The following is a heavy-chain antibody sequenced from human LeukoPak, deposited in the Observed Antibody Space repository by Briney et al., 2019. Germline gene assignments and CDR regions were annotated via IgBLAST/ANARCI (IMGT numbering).Heavy chain of an antibody. Sequence: PSQTLSLTCSVSGGCIGSGGYYWSWIRQHPGKGLEWIGYIYYSGSTYYNPSLKSRVTISVDTSKNQFSLKLSSVTAADTAVYYCASLTDIVVVPAAKGAFDIWGQGTMVTVSS. V-gene: IGHV4-31*03. J-gene: IGHJ3*02. CDR3: ASLTDIVVVPAAKGAFDI. CDR2: IYYSGST. D-gene: IGHD2-2*01. CDR1: GGCIGSGGYY.